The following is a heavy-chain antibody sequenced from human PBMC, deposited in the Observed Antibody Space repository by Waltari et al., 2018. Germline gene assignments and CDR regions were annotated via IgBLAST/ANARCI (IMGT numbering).Heavy chain of an antibody. V-gene: IGHV3-30*01. J-gene: IGHJ4*02. D-gene: IGHD3-3*01. CDR3: ARPTQYYDFWSGASY. CDR1: GFTFNPYA. CDR2: ISYDGSKK. Sequence: QVQLVESGGGVVQPGRSLRLSCAASGFTFNPYAINWVRQAPGKGLEWVAVISYDGSKKYYAESVKGRFTISRDNSKNILYLQMNSLRGEDTGVYYCARPTQYYDFWSGASYWGQGTLVTVSS.